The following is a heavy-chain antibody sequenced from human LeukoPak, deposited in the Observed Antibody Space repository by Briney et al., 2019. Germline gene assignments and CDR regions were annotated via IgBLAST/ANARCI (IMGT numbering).Heavy chain of an antibody. J-gene: IGHJ6*02. D-gene: IGHD2-2*02. CDR3: ASTYCSSTSCYTGIGPYGMDV. Sequence: PSETLSLTCTVSGGSISSYYWSWIRQPAGKGLEWIGRIYTSGSTNYNPSLKSRVTMSVDTSKNQFSLKLSSVTAADTAVYYCASTYCSSTSCYTGIGPYGMDVWGQGTLVTVSS. CDR2: IYTSGST. V-gene: IGHV4-4*07. CDR1: GGSISSYY.